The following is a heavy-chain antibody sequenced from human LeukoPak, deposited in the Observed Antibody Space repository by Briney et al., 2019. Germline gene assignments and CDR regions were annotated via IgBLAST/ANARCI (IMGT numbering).Heavy chain of an antibody. CDR1: GYTFTGYY. CDR2: INPNSGGT. J-gene: IGHJ6*02. V-gene: IGHV1-2*02. Sequence: ASVKVSCKASGYTFTGYYMHWVRQAPGQGLEWMGWINPNSGGTNYAQKFQGRVTMTRDTSISTAYMELSRLRSDDTAVYYCARDLWKEVVRGVIMGYYYGMDVWGQGTTVTVSS. D-gene: IGHD3-10*01. CDR3: ARDLWKEVVRGVIMGYYYGMDV.